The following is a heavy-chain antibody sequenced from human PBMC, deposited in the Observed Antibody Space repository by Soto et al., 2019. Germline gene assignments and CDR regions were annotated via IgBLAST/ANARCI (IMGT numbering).Heavy chain of an antibody. V-gene: IGHV1-18*01. CDR1: GYTFTSYG. CDR2: INTYNGNT. J-gene: IGHJ6*02. CDR3: AMVDVYVTPSPQDV. Sequence: QVQLVQSGAEVKNPGASVKVSCKTSGYTFTSYGIGWARQAPGQGLEWVGWINTYNGNTNYAQNLQGRVTLTTDTATSTAYMELRSLRSNDTAIYYCAMVDVYVTPSPQDVWGHGTTVTVSS. D-gene: IGHD3-16*01.